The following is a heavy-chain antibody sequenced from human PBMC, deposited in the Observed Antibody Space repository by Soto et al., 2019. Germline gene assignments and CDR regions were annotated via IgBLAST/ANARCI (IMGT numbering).Heavy chain of an antibody. CDR2: ISGSGGST. Sequence: EVQLLESGGGLVQPGGSLRLSCAASGFTFSSYAMSWVRQAPGKGLEWVSAISGSGGSTYYADSVKGRFTISRDNSKNTLYLQMIRLRAEDTAVYYCAKAASYDFWSGYYGNWFDPWGQGTLVTVSS. CDR1: GFTFSSYA. CDR3: AKAASYDFWSGYYGNWFDP. J-gene: IGHJ5*02. V-gene: IGHV3-23*01. D-gene: IGHD3-3*01.